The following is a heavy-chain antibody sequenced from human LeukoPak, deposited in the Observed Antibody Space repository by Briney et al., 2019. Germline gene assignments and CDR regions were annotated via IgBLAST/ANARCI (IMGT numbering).Heavy chain of an antibody. CDR3: GRRFCNSCPLDF. CDR2: FLGGSVL. V-gene: IGHV3-66*01. Sequence: GGSLRLSCVGSGFNVTTNNMYWVRQAPGKGLECVSTFLGGSVLDYADSVRDRFTISRHTSKNTLYLQMNSLSAEDTSVYYCGRRFCNSCPLDFWGQGTLVTVSS. CDR1: GFNVTTNN. D-gene: IGHD2-21*01. J-gene: IGHJ4*02.